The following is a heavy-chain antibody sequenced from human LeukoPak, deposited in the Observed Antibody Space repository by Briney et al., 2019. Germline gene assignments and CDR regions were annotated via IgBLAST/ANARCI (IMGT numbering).Heavy chain of an antibody. CDR3: VRDWDHFDFDS. J-gene: IGHJ5*01. CDR1: GFTFSTYA. Sequence: PGGFLRLSCAASGFTFSTYAVNWVRQAPGKGLVWVSRIKGDGSHTIYADSVKGRFTISRDNAKNTLYLQMKSLRAEDTAVYYCVRDWDHFDFDSWGLGTLVTVSS. CDR2: IKGDGSHT. D-gene: IGHD3-9*01. V-gene: IGHV3-74*01.